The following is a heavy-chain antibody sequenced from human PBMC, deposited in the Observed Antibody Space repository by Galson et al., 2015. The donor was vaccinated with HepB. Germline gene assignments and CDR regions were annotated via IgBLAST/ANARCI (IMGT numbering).Heavy chain of an antibody. CDR3: ARDHIASRPAWFDY. CDR2: ISAYNGNT. Sequence: SVKVSCKASGYSFTTYGISWVRQVPGQGLEWMGWISAYNGNTNYAQKLQGRVTMTTDTATSTAYMELRSLKSDDTAIYYCARDHIASRPAWFDYWGQGTLVTVSS. J-gene: IGHJ4*02. V-gene: IGHV1-18*01. CDR1: GYSFTTYG. D-gene: IGHD6-6*01.